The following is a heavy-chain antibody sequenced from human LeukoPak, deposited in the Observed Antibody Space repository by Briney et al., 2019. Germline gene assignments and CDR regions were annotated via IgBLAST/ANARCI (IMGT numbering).Heavy chain of an antibody. CDR3: AADLYCIVGSCSVH. V-gene: IGHV1-58*02. Sequence: SVKVSCKASGFTFSNSAMQWVRQARGQRLEWIGWIVVGTGNTNYAQNFQQRLTTTRDMSTSTAHMELSSLRSEDTAVYFCAADLYCIVGSCSVHWGQGTLVTVSS. CDR2: IVVGTGNT. CDR1: GFTFSNSA. J-gene: IGHJ4*02. D-gene: IGHD2-15*01.